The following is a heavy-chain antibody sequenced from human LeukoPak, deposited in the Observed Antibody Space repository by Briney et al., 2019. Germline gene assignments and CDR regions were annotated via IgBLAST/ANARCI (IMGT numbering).Heavy chain of an antibody. V-gene: IGHV3-21*01. J-gene: IGHJ4*02. D-gene: IGHD6-6*01. Sequence: GGSLRLSCAASGFTVSSYSMSWVRQAPGKGLEWVSSISSSSSYIYYADSVKGRFTISRDNAKNSLYLQMNSLRAEDTAVYYCARDRRMKSSSSGFDYWGQGTLVTVSS. CDR1: GFTVSSYS. CDR2: ISSSSSYI. CDR3: ARDRRMKSSSSGFDY.